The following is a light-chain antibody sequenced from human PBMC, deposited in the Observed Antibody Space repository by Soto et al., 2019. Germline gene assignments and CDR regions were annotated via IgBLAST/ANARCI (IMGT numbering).Light chain of an antibody. J-gene: IGKJ2*01. Sequence: EIVLTQSPATLSLSPGERATLSCRASQSISNSLAWYQQKPGQAPRLLIYDTFNRATDIPARFSGGGSGTDFTLTISSLEPEDFAVYYCHQCAGWPQTFGQGTKLEIK. CDR3: HQCAGWPQT. V-gene: IGKV3-11*01. CDR2: DTF. CDR1: QSISNS.